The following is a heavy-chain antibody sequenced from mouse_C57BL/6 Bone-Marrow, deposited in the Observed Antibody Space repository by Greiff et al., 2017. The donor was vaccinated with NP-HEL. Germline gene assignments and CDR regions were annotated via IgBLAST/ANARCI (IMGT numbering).Heavy chain of an antibody. V-gene: IGHV1-59*01. Sequence: QVHVKQPGAELVRPGTSVKLSCKASGYTFTSYWMHWVKQRPGQGLEWIGVIDPSDSYTNYNQKFKGKATLTVDTSSSTAYMQLSSLTSEDSAVYYCARRGREGYFDVWGTGTTVTVSS. D-gene: IGHD3-3*01. CDR1: GYTFTSYW. CDR3: ARRGREGYFDV. J-gene: IGHJ1*03. CDR2: IDPSDSYT.